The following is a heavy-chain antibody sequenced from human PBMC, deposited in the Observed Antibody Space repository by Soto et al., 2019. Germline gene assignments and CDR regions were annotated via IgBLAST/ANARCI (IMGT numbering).Heavy chain of an antibody. D-gene: IGHD1-7*01. Sequence: EVQLVESGGDLVQPGGSLRLSCAASGFAVSSNYMTWVRQAPGKGLEWVSVIHSGGDTHYADSVRGRFTISRDNSKNTLYRQMNSLRAEDTAVYDCARSRTGTTYGGMDVWGQGTTVTVSS. V-gene: IGHV3-66*01. CDR3: ARSRTGTTYGGMDV. J-gene: IGHJ6*02. CDR1: GFAVSSNY. CDR2: IHSGGDT.